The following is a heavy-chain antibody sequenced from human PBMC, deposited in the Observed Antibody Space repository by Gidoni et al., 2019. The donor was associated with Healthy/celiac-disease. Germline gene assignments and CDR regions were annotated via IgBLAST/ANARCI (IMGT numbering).Heavy chain of an antibody. CDR3: ATNTPWAVAGDY. V-gene: IGHV3-23*01. J-gene: IGHJ4*02. Sequence: EVQLLESGGGLVQPGGSLRLSCAASGFPFSSYAMSWVRQAPGKGLEWVSAISGSGGSTYYADSVKGRFTISRDNSKNTLYLQMNSLRAEDTAVYYCATNTPWAVAGDYWGQGTLVTVSS. D-gene: IGHD6-19*01. CDR1: GFPFSSYA. CDR2: ISGSGGST.